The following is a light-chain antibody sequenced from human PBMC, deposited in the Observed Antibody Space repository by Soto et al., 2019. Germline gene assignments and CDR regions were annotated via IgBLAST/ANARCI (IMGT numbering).Light chain of an antibody. CDR1: QSVKSSY. V-gene: IGKV3-20*01. J-gene: IGKJ3*01. CDR2: GAS. Sequence: IVLTQSPGTLSLSPGERATLSCGASQSVKSSYLAWYQQKPGQAPRLLIYGASTRATGIPDRFSGSGSGTDFTLTISRVEPEDFAVYYCQQYDDSPSFTFGPGTKVDIK. CDR3: QQYDDSPSFT.